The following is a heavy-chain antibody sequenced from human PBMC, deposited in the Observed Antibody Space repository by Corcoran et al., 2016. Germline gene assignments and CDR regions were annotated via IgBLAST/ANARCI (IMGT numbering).Heavy chain of an antibody. D-gene: IGHD3-3*01. J-gene: IGHJ4*02. CDR2: IKSKTDGGTT. Sequence: EVQLVESGGGLVKPGGSLRLSCAASGFTFSNAWMNWVRQAPGKGLEWVGRIKSKTDGGTTDYAAPVKGRFTISRDDSKNTLYLQMNSLKTEDTAGYYCTTDPDTIFGGRDYFDDWGQGTLVTVSS. CDR1: GFTFSNAW. V-gene: IGHV3-15*07. CDR3: TTDPDTIFGGRDYFDD.